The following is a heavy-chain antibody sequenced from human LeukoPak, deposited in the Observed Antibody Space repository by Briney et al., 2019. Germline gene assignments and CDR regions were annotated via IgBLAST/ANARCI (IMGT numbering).Heavy chain of an antibody. CDR1: GGSISNTNYY. V-gene: IGHV4-39*07. CDR3: ARDIVVPAASWWCDP. D-gene: IGHD2-2*01. J-gene: IGHJ5*02. CDR2: IYYSGIT. Sequence: PSETLSLTCTVSGGSISNTNYYWGWIRHPPGKGLEWLGSIYYSGITYYNPSLKSRVPISVDTSKNQFSPKVSSVTAADTAVYYCARDIVVPAASWWCDPGGQGTLVTVPS.